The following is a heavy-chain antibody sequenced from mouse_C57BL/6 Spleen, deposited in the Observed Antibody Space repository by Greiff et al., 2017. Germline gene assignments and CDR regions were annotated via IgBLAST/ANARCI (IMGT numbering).Heavy chain of an antibody. D-gene: IGHD2-4*01. J-gene: IGHJ4*01. CDR1: GYSITSDY. CDR2: ISYSGST. V-gene: IGHV3-8*01. Sequence: EVQRVESGPGLAKPSQTLSLTCSVTGYSITSDYWNWIRKFPGNKLEYMGYISYSGSTYYNPSLKSRISITRDTSKNQYYLQLNSVTTEDTATYYCARSSDYDGGAMDYWGQGTSVTVSS. CDR3: ARSSDYDGGAMDY.